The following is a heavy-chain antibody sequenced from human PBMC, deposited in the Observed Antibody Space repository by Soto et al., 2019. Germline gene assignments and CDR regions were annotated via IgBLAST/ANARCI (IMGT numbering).Heavy chain of an antibody. J-gene: IGHJ6*02. CDR2: IYYSGST. CDR1: GGSVSSGSYY. D-gene: IGHD6-19*01. V-gene: IGHV4-61*01. CDR3: ARGIEGWYQGRYYYGMDV. Sequence: QVQLQESGPGLVKPSETLSLTCTVSGGSVSSGSYYWSWIRQPPGKGLEWIGYIYYSGSTNYNPSLKRRVTRPVDTSKTRFSLKLSSVTAADTAVYYCARGIEGWYQGRYYYGMDVWGQGTTVTVSS.